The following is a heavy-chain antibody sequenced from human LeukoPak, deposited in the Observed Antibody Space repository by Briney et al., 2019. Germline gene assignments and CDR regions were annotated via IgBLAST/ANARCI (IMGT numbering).Heavy chain of an antibody. Sequence: KSGGSLRLSCAASGFAFSSYSMNWVRQAPGKGLEWVSSISSSTYYTYYADSVKGRFTISRDNAKNSLYLQMNSLRAEDTAVYYCARGYSCSGGSCYFDNWGQGTLVTVSS. CDR2: ISSSTYYT. J-gene: IGHJ4*02. CDR3: ARGYSCSGGSCYFDN. D-gene: IGHD2-15*01. CDR1: GFAFSSYS. V-gene: IGHV3-21*01.